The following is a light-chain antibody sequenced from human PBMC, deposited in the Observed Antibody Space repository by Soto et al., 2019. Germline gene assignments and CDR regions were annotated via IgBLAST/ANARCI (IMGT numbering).Light chain of an antibody. Sequence: EIVLTQSPATLSLSPGERATLSCRASQSVSRYLAWYQQKPGQAPRLLIYDASNRATGIPARLSGSGSGTVFTLTISRLEPEDFAVYYCQQRSDWPSTFGGGTKVQIK. J-gene: IGKJ4*01. CDR3: QQRSDWPST. V-gene: IGKV3-11*01. CDR2: DAS. CDR1: QSVSRY.